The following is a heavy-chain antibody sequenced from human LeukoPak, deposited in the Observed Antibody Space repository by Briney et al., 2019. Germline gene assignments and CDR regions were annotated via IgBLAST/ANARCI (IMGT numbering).Heavy chain of an antibody. V-gene: IGHV3-21*04. CDR3: AKEDSRDQNEGGFDY. Sequence: PGGSLRLSCAASGFTFSSYTMNWVRQAPGKGLEWVSSISSSSSYIYYADSVKGRFTISRDNAKNSLYLQMNSLRAEDTAVYYCAKEDSRDQNEGGFDYWGQGTLVTVSS. D-gene: IGHD6-13*01. J-gene: IGHJ4*02. CDR1: GFTFSSYT. CDR2: ISSSSSYI.